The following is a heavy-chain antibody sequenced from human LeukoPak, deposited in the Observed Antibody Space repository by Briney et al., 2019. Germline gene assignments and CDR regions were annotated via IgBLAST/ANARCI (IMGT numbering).Heavy chain of an antibody. D-gene: IGHD5-18*01. V-gene: IGHV3-21*01. CDR2: ISTSSSYI. CDR1: GFTFSSYS. CDR3: AKDQKRGYSYGYLFYYYYMDV. Sequence: PGGSLRLSCAASGFTFSSYSMNWVRQAPGKGLEWVSSISTSSSYIHYADSVKGRFTISRDNAKNSLYLQMNSLRAEDTAVYYCAKDQKRGYSYGYLFYYYYMDVWGKGTTVTISS. J-gene: IGHJ6*03.